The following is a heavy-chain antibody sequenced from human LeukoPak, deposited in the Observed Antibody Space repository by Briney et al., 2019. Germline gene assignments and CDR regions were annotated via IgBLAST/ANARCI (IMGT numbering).Heavy chain of an antibody. CDR1: GGSISSYY. J-gene: IGHJ6*02. CDR2: IYYSGST. CDR3: ARHTVRYPPHYYGMDV. V-gene: IGHV4-59*08. Sequence: PSETLSLTCTVSGGSISSYYWSWIRQPPGKGLEWIGYIYYSGSTNYNPSLKSRVTISVDTSKNQFSLKLSSVTAADTAVYYCARHTVRYPPHYYGMDVWGQGTTVTVSS. D-gene: IGHD4-17*01.